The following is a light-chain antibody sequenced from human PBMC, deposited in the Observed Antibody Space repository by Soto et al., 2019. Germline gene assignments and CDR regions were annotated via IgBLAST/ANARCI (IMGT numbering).Light chain of an antibody. Sequence: QSVLTQPASVSGSPGRSITISCTGTSSDVGSYNLVSWYQQHPGKAPKLMIYEVTKRPSGVSNRFSGSKSGSTASLTISGLQAEDEADYYCSSYAGSSTLVFGGGTKLTVL. CDR1: SSDVGSYNL. V-gene: IGLV2-23*02. J-gene: IGLJ3*02. CDR2: EVT. CDR3: SSYAGSSTLV.